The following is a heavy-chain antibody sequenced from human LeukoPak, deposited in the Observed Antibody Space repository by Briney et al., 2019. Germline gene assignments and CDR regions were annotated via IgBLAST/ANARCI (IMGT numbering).Heavy chain of an antibody. V-gene: IGHV3-23*01. J-gene: IGHJ3*02. CDR2: ISDSGGRT. Sequence: GGSLRLSCAASGFTFGSYAMTWLRQAPGKGLEWVSSISDSGGRTFYADSVKGRFTISRDNSKDTLNLQMNSLRAEDTAVYFCAGRCIYHDYGPLDAFDIWGQGTMVTVSS. D-gene: IGHD4-17*01. CDR1: GFTFGSYA. CDR3: AGRCIYHDYGPLDAFDI.